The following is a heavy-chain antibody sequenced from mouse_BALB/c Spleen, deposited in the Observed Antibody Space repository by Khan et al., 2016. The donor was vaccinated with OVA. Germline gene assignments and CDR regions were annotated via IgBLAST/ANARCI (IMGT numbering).Heavy chain of an antibody. J-gene: IGHJ4*01. CDR1: GFTFSDYG. V-gene: IGHV5-15*02. CDR2: ISSLAYSI. Sequence: EVELVGSGGGLVQPGGSRKLSCAASGFTFSDYGLAWVRQAPGKGPAWVAFISSLAYSIYYADTVTGRFTISRENAKNTLYLEMSSLRSEDTAMYYCARSWAMDYWGQGTSVTVSS. CDR3: ARSWAMDY.